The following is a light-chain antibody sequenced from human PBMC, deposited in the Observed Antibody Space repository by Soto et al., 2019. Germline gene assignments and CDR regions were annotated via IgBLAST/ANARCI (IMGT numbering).Light chain of an antibody. V-gene: IGLV1-51*01. CDR3: GSWDSSLTAYV. CDR1: SSNIGGNS. Sequence: QYVLRQPRSVCSAPGQEVTISCSGSSSNIGGNSVSWYQQLPGTAPKLLIYDDNKRPSGIPDRFSGSKSGTSATLGITGFQTGDEADHYCGSWDSSLTAYVFGTWTKVNVL. J-gene: IGLJ1*01. CDR2: DDN.